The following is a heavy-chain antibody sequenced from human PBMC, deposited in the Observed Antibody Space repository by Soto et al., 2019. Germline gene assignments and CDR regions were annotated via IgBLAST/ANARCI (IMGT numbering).Heavy chain of an antibody. Sequence: ASETLSLTCTVSGDSIRSSSHYWAWNRQPPGKGLEWIGGFYYSGSPYYNPSLKSRVTMSVDTSKNQFSLKLSSVTAADTAVYYCARATIVLVPAAMVSHWFDPWGQGTLVTVSS. J-gene: IGHJ5*02. CDR3: ARATIVLVPAAMVSHWFDP. CDR2: FYYSGSP. CDR1: GDSIRSSSHY. D-gene: IGHD2-2*01. V-gene: IGHV4-39*07.